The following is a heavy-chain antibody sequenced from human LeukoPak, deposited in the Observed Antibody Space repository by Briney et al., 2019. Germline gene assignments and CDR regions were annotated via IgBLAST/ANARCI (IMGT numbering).Heavy chain of an antibody. J-gene: IGHJ6*02. CDR3: ARDLSGSSSWYDGMDV. V-gene: IGHV3-21*04. Sequence: GGSLRLSCAASGFTFSTYGMDWVRQAPGRGLEWVSSISSSTTYMYYADSVKGRFTISRDDAKNSLYLQMHSLRAEDTAVYYCARDLSGSSSWYDGMDVWGQGTTVTVSS. CDR2: ISSSTTYM. D-gene: IGHD6-13*01. CDR1: GFTFSTYG.